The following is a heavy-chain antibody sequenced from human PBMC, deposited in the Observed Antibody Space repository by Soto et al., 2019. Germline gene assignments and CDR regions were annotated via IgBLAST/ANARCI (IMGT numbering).Heavy chain of an antibody. J-gene: IGHJ3*02. CDR1: RYICTSCW. V-gene: IGHV5-51*01. Sequence: GVCPNISCKGSRYICTSCWIGWVRLLPGKGLEWMGIIYPGDSDTRYSPFFQGQVTISADKSISTAYLQWSSLKASDTAMYYCERHKYSGYPNDAFDIWGQGTMVTVSS. CDR3: ERHKYSGYPNDAFDI. D-gene: IGHD5-12*01. CDR2: IYPGDSDT.